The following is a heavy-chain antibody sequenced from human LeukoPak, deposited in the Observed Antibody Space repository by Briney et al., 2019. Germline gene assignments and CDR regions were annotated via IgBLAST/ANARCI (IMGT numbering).Heavy chain of an antibody. CDR3: ARENYVFDI. CDR1: GGFINNFY. Sequence: SETQSLTCIVSGGFINNFYWSWIRQPPGKGLEWIGYVSNSGNTNYNPSFRSRFTISVDTSKNQFSLKLTSVTAADTAVYFCARENYVFDIWGQGTMVTVSS. V-gene: IGHV4-59*01. J-gene: IGHJ3*02. CDR2: VSNSGNT.